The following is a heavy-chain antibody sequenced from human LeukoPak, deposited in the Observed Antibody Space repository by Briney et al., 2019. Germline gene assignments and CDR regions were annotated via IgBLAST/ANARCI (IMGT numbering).Heavy chain of an antibody. CDR3: ARGESSSWSLSGY. J-gene: IGHJ4*02. CDR2: IYYSGST. V-gene: IGHV4-39*01. CDR1: GGSISSSSYY. Sequence: PSETLSLTCTVSGGSISSSSYYWGWIRQPPGKGLEWIGSIYYSGSTYYNPSLKSRVTISVDTSKNQFFLKLSSVTAADTAVYYCARGESSSWSLSGYWGQGTLVTVSS. D-gene: IGHD6-13*01.